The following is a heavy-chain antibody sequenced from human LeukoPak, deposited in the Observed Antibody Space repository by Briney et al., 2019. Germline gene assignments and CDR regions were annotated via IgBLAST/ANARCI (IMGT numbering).Heavy chain of an antibody. CDR2: ISDSGGST. CDR1: GFTFSSSA. D-gene: IGHD1-26*01. J-gene: IGHJ4*02. Sequence: GGSLRLSCAASGFTFSSSAMTWVRQAPGKGLEWVSAISDSGGSTIYTDSVKGRFTISRDNSKNTLYLQMNTLRAEDTAVYYCTKGGSYAPLDYWGQGTLVTVSP. CDR3: TKGGSYAPLDY. V-gene: IGHV3-23*01.